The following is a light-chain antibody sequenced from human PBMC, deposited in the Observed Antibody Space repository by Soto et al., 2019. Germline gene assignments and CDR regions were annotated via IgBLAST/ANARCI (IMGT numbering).Light chain of an antibody. CDR1: QSVTTY. CDR3: QHRYNWPFT. J-gene: IGKJ5*01. V-gene: IGKV3-11*01. Sequence: EIVLTQSPPTLSLSPGEKATLSCRPSQSVTTYLVWYQQKPGQAPRLLIYDASNRATGIPARFTGSGSGTDFTLTISSLEPEDFAVYYCQHRYNWPFTFGQGTRLEIK. CDR2: DAS.